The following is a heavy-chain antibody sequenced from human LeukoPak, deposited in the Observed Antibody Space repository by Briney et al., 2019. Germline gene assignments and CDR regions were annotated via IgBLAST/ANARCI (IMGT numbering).Heavy chain of an antibody. Sequence: GSLRLSCAASGFTFNNSWMSWVRQPPGKGLEWIGEITHGGDSIYNPSLKSRVSISFDTSKYQVSLKLTSVTAADTAVYYCARSHPGNCSGGNCYPRGFDPWGQGTLVTVSS. J-gene: IGHJ5*02. CDR2: ITHGGDS. CDR3: ARSHPGNCSGGNCYPRGFDP. CDR1: GFTFNNSW. V-gene: IGHV4-34*01. D-gene: IGHD2-15*01.